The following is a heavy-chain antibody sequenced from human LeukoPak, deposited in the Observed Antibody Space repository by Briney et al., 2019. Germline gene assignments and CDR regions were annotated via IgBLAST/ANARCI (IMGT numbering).Heavy chain of an antibody. CDR3: ARVTDNGSGSYYNDY. D-gene: IGHD3-10*01. CDR2: FNHSGST. CDR1: GEFFSGYY. V-gene: IGHV4-34*01. Sequence: SETLSLTCAVYGEFFSGYYWSWIRQPPGKGLEWIGEFNHSGSTNYNPSLKSRVSISVDRSKNQFSLKLSSVSAADTAVYYCARVTDNGSGSYYNDYWGQGTLVTVSS. J-gene: IGHJ4*02.